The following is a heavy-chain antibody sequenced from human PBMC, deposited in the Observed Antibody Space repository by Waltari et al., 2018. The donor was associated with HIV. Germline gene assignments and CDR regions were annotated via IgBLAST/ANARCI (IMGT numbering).Heavy chain of an antibody. Sequence: QLQLQESGPGLVKPSETLSLTCTVSGGSISSSSYYWGWIRQPPGKGLEWIGSIYYSGSTYYNPSLKSRVTISVDTSKNQFSLKLSSVTAADTAVYYCARVVTQWDYYYYGMDVWGQGTTVTVSS. J-gene: IGHJ6*02. CDR1: GGSISSSSYY. D-gene: IGHD2-21*02. CDR3: ARVVTQWDYYYYGMDV. CDR2: IYYSGST. V-gene: IGHV4-39*01.